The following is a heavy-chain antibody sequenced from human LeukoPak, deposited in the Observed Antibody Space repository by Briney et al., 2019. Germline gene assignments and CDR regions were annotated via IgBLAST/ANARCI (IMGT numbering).Heavy chain of an antibody. Sequence: PSETLSLTCAVSGYSISSDYYWGWIRQPPGKGLEWIGSIYHSGSTYYNPSLKSRVTISVDTSKNQFSLKLSSVTAADTAVYYCARGRYYYGSGSYLFDYWGQGILVTVSS. CDR2: IYHSGST. J-gene: IGHJ4*02. CDR3: ARGRYYYGSGSYLFDY. V-gene: IGHV4-38-2*01. CDR1: GYSISSDYY. D-gene: IGHD3-10*01.